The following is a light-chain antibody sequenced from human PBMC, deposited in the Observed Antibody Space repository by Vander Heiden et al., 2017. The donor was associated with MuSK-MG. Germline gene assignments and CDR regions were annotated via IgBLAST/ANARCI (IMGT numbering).Light chain of an antibody. J-gene: IGKJ3*01. V-gene: IGKV1-39*01. CDR1: QGIGSY. CDR2: AAS. CDR3: QQSYSILFT. Sequence: DLQLPPSPSSLSASVGDRVTITCRASQGIGSYVNWYQQKPGKAPKLLIYAASCLQGGVPSRFSGSGSGTDFTLTISSLHPEDFATYYCQQSYSILFTFGHGTKVEIK.